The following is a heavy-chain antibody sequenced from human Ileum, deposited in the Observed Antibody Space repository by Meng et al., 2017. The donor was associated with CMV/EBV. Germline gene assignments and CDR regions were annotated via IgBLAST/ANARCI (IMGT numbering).Heavy chain of an antibody. CDR2: MYSSGTA. V-gene: IGHV4-61*08. J-gene: IGHJ4*02. D-gene: IGHD4/OR15-4a*01. CDR3: ARVNARIPGALQD. Sequence: GSLRLSCTVSGDSVNTRDYYWTWVRQSPGNTLEWIGYMYSSGTANYNPSLDSRLTISVDTSKNLFSLSLTSVTAVDTATYYCARVNARIPGALQDWGQGVLVTVSS. CDR1: GDSVNTRDYY.